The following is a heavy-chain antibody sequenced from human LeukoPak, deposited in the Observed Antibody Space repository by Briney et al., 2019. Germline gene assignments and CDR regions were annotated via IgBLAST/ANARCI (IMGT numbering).Heavy chain of an antibody. CDR3: AREIDGDYVDY. V-gene: IGHV4-59*01. J-gene: IGHJ4*02. D-gene: IGHD4-17*01. CDR2: IYYSGST. Sequence: SETLSLTCTVSGGSISYYYWSWIRQPPGKGLEWIGYIYYSGSTNYNPSLKSRVTISVDTSKNQFSLKLSSVTAADTAVYYCAREIDGDYVDYWGQGTLVTVSS. CDR1: GGSISYYY.